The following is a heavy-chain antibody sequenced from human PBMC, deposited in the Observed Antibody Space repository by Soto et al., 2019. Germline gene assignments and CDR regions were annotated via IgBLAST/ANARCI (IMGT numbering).Heavy chain of an antibody. CDR3: ARDLLPSYYDSSGYHY. Sequence: QVQLVQSGAEVKKPGSSVKVSCKASGGTFSSYAISWVRQAPGQGLEWMGGIIPIFGTASYAQKFQGRVTITADESTSTAYMELSSLRSEDTAVYYCARDLLPSYYDSSGYHYWGQGTLVTVSS. V-gene: IGHV1-69*01. CDR1: GGTFSSYA. D-gene: IGHD3-22*01. J-gene: IGHJ4*02. CDR2: IIPIFGTA.